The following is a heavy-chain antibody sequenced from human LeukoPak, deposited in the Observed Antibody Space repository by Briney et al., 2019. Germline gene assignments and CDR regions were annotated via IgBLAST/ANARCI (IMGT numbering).Heavy chain of an antibody. J-gene: IGHJ4*02. CDR2: IHHSGNS. D-gene: IGHD3-22*01. Sequence: SETLSLTCAVSGYSISSGYYWGWIRPPPGEGLEWIRSIHHSGNSYYNPSLKSRVTISLDTSKNQFSLKLSSVTAADTAFYYCARVKYYSSGYYIGEFYFDYWGQGTLVTVSS. CDR3: ARVKYYSSGYYIGEFYFDY. CDR1: GYSISSGYY. V-gene: IGHV4-38-2*01.